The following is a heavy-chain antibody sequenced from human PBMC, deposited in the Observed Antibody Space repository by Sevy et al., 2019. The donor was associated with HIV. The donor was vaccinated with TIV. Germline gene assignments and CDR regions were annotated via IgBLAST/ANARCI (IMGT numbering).Heavy chain of an antibody. CDR2: ISSTSNTI. D-gene: IGHD3-16*01. Sequence: RLSCAASGFTFSTYNMHWVRQAPGKGLEWVSYISSTSNTIYYADSVKGRFTISRDNADNSLYLQMKSLRAEDTALYYCARIGMITFGGAARGAFDIWGQGPMVTVSS. CDR1: GFTFSTYN. V-gene: IGHV3-48*01. CDR3: ARIGMITFGGAARGAFDI. J-gene: IGHJ3*02.